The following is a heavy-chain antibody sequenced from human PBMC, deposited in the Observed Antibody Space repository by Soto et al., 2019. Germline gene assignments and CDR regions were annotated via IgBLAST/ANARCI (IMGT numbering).Heavy chain of an antibody. CDR2: VFPSGTT. D-gene: IGHD2-2*01. Sequence: SETLSLTCTVSGGSVTSGIYYWSWIRQPPGKGLEWIGYVFPSGTTTYSPSLKSRVTISVDTSKNQFSLKLTSVTAADTAVYYCARDVKLDCDTTSCPGSYYYYAMDVWGQGTTVTVSS. J-gene: IGHJ6*02. V-gene: IGHV4-61*01. CDR3: ARDVKLDCDTTSCPGSYYYYAMDV. CDR1: GGSVTSGIYY.